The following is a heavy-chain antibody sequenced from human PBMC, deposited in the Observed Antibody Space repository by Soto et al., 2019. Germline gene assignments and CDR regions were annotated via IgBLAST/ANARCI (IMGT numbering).Heavy chain of an antibody. V-gene: IGHV4-4*07. CDR3: VRDGTKTLRDWFDP. J-gene: IGHJ5*02. Sequence: SETLSLTCTVSGAPISGFYWSWIRKSAGKGLEWIGRIYATGTTDYNPSLKSRVMMSVDTSKKQFSLKLRSVTAADTAVYYCVRDGTKTLRDWFDPWGQGISVTVSS. CDR2: IYATGTT. CDR1: GAPISGFY. D-gene: IGHD1-1*01.